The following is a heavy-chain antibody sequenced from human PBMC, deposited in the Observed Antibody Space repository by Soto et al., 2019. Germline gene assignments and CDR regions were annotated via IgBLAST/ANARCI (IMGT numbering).Heavy chain of an antibody. J-gene: IGHJ6*02. CDR2: ISGSGGDT. V-gene: IGHV3-23*01. D-gene: IGHD1-1*01. Sequence: LRLSCTASGFALSDHAISWVRQAPVKVLEWVSGISGSGGDTYSADSVNGRFTTSRGKSRNMLFLQMSSLRPEDTAGYYCAKESSQSANYYYYDYGMDVWGLGTTVTVYS. CDR1: GFALSDHA. CDR3: AKESSQSANYYYYDYGMDV.